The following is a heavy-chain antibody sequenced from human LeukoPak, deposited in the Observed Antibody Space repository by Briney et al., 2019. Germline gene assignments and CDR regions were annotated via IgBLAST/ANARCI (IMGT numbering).Heavy chain of an antibody. D-gene: IGHD4-23*01. J-gene: IGHJ4*02. CDR1: GGSISSCY. CDR3: ARVTARDYGGHFDY. V-gene: IGHV4-4*07. Sequence: PSETLSLTCTVSGGSISSCYWSWIRQPAGKGLEWIGRIYTSGSTNYNPSLKSRVTMSVDASKNQFSLKLSSVTAADTAVYYCARVTARDYGGHFDYWGQGTLVTVSS. CDR2: IYTSGST.